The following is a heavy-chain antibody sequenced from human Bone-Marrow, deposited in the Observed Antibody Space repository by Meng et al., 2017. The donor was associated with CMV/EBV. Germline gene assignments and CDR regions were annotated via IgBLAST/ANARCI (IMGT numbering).Heavy chain of an antibody. CDR1: GFTFSSYS. D-gene: IGHD6-19*01. J-gene: IGHJ4*02. Sequence: ETLSLTCAASGFTFSSYSMNWVRQAPGKGLEWVSSISSSSSYIYYADSVKGRFTISRDNAKNSLYLQMNSLRAADTAVYYCARGRIVLNTEGIAVAGHSRYWGQGTLVTVSS. V-gene: IGHV3-21*01. CDR2: ISSSSSYI. CDR3: ARGRIVLNTEGIAVAGHSRY.